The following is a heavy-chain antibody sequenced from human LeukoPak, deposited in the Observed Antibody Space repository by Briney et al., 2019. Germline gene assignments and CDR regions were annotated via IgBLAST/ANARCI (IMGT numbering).Heavy chain of an antibody. J-gene: IGHJ4*02. Sequence: ASVKVSCKASGYTFTGYYMHWVRQAPGQGLEWMGWINPNSGGTNYAQKFQGRVTMTRDTSISTVYMELSSLRSEDTAVYHCARDLYGGNAGLFDYWGQGTLVTVSS. D-gene: IGHD4-23*01. CDR2: INPNSGGT. V-gene: IGHV1-2*02. CDR3: ARDLYGGNAGLFDY. CDR1: GYTFTGYY.